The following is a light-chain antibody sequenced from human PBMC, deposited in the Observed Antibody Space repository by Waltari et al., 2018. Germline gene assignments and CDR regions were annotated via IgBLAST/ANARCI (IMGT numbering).Light chain of an antibody. V-gene: IGLV2-14*03. Sequence: QSALTQPASVSGSPGQSITISCTGTSSDVGGYNYVSWYQHHPGKVPKLIIFDVRTRSSGVSNRFSGSKSGNTASLTVSGLQTEDEADYYCSSFTTSSTVVFGGGTKLTVL. CDR2: DVR. J-gene: IGLJ2*01. CDR3: SSFTTSSTVV. CDR1: SSDVGGYNY.